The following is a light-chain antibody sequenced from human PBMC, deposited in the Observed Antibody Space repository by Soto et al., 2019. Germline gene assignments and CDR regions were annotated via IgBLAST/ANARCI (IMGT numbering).Light chain of an antibody. CDR1: SSNIGAGYD. CDR3: QSYDSSLSGSV. J-gene: IGLJ2*01. CDR2: VNN. V-gene: IGLV1-40*01. Sequence: QSVLTQPPSVSGAPGQRVTISCTESSSNIGAGYDVHWYLQLPGAAPKLLIYVNNNRPSGVPDRFSGSKSGTSASLAITGLQAEDEADYYCQSYDSSLSGSVFGGGTKLTVL.